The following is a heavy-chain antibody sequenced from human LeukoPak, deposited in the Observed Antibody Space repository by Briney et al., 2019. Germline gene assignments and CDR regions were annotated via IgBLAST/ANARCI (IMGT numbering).Heavy chain of an antibody. CDR2: MNEYGSEI. CDR3: AKRGAEVGATVAPGDY. D-gene: IGHD1-26*01. CDR1: GFIFRDFS. J-gene: IGHJ4*02. Sequence: GGSLRLSCSVSGFIFRDFSMSWVRQAPGKGLEWVAKMNEYGSEIFYVDSVKGRFTISRDNSKNTLYLQMNSLRAEDTAVYYCAKRGAEVGATVAPGDYWGQGTLLTVSS. V-gene: IGHV3-7*03.